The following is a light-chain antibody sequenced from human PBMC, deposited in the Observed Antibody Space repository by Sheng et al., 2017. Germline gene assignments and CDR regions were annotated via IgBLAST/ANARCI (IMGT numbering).Light chain of an antibody. V-gene: IGLV3-27*01. Sequence: SYELTQPSSVSVSPGQTARITCSGDLLAKKKYARWFQQKPGQAPVLLIYKDTARPSGIPERFSGSTSGTTVTLTISGAQIEDEADYHCYSATDNSVVFGGGTKLTVL. CDR2: KDT. J-gene: IGLJ2*01. CDR3: YSATDNSVV. CDR1: LLAKKKY.